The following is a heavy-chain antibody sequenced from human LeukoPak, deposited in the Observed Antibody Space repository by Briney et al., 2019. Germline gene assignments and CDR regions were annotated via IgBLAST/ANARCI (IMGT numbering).Heavy chain of an antibody. Sequence: GGSLRLSCAASGFPFSTYWMSWVRQAPGQGLEWVADINEGGSEKNYVDSVKGRFIISRDNAKNSLFLQMNTLRAEDTAVYYCATEYCTDKGNFDLWGRGALVTVSS. D-gene: IGHD2/OR15-2a*01. J-gene: IGHJ2*01. CDR2: INEGGSEK. CDR3: ATEYCTDKGNFDL. CDR1: GFPFSTYW. V-gene: IGHV3-7*02.